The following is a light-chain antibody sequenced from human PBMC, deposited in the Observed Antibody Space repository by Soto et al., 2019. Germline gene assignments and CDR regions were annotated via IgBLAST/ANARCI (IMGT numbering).Light chain of an antibody. Sequence: QSALTQPPSASGSPGQSVTISCTGPRSDVGGYNYVSWYKQHPGKAPKLMIYEVNKRPSGVPDRFSGSKSGNTASLTVSGLQAEDEADYYCSSYAGSNNYVFGTGTKVTVL. CDR3: SSYAGSNNYV. CDR1: RSDVGGYNY. CDR2: EVN. J-gene: IGLJ1*01. V-gene: IGLV2-8*01.